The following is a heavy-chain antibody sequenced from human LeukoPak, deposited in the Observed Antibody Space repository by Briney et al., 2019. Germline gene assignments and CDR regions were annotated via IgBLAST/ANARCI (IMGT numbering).Heavy chain of an antibody. CDR2: ISWNSGNI. CDR1: GFTFDDYA. D-gene: IGHD6-19*01. Sequence: GGSLRLSCVVSGFTFDDYAMHWVRQAPGKGLEWVSGISWNSGNIGYADSVKGRFTISRDNAKNSLYLQMNSLRAEDTALYYCAKDTSAEVVAGTPGAFDIWGQGTKVTVSS. J-gene: IGHJ3*02. CDR3: AKDTSAEVVAGTPGAFDI. V-gene: IGHV3-9*01.